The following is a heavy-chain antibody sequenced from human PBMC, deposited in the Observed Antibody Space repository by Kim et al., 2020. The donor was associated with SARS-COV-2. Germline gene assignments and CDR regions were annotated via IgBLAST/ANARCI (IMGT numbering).Heavy chain of an antibody. Sequence: NAESVKGRFTISRDNSRNTVYSKMNSLRAEDSAVYYCAKRQMAQGFDFWGQGTLVTVSS. V-gene: IGHV3-23*01. J-gene: IGHJ4*02. CDR3: AKRQMAQGFDF.